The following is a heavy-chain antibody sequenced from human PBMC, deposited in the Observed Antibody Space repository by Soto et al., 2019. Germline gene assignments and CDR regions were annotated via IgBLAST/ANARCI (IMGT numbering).Heavy chain of an antibody. Sequence: QVQLQESGPGLVKPSETLSLTCTVSGGSISSYYWSWIRQPPGKGLEWIGYIYSSGTTNYNPSLKSRVTIXVXXSKSQFSLKLSSVTAADTAVYYCARAGATGRIADYWGQGTLVTVSS. CDR1: GGSISSYY. J-gene: IGHJ4*02. CDR3: ARAGATGRIADY. V-gene: IGHV4-59*01. D-gene: IGHD1-26*01. CDR2: IYSSGTT.